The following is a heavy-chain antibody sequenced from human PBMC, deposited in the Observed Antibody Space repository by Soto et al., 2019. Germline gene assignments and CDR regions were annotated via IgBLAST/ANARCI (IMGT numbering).Heavy chain of an antibody. J-gene: IGHJ5*02. CDR3: ARAGSSSSFTFDP. D-gene: IGHD6-13*01. CDR1: GGSISSYY. V-gene: IGHV4-59*01. Sequence: SETLSLTCTVSGGSISSYYWSWIRQPPGKGLEWIGYIYYSGSTNYNPSLKSRVTISVDTSKNQLSLKLSSVTAADTAVYYCARAGSSSSFTFDPWGQGTLVTVSS. CDR2: IYYSGST.